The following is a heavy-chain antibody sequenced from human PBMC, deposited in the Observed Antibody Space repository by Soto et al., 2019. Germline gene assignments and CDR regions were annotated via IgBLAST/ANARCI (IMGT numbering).Heavy chain of an antibody. CDR1: GDRVSSNSAA. Sequence: QALSLTCAISGDRVSSNSAAWNWIRQSPSRGLEWLGRTYYRSKWYNDYAVSVKSRITINPDTSKNQFSLQLNSVTPEDTAVYDCARDKLYYVYYFDYWGQGTLFTVSS. CDR2: TYYRSKWYN. V-gene: IGHV6-1*01. CDR3: ARDKLYYVYYFDY. D-gene: IGHD2-8*01. J-gene: IGHJ4*02.